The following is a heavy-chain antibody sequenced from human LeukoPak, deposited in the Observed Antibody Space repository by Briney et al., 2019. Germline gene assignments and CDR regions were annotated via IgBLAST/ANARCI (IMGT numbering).Heavy chain of an antibody. V-gene: IGHV4-39*01. CDR1: GGSIRSSSYY. D-gene: IGHD6-19*01. J-gene: IGHJ4*02. Sequence: SETLSLTCTVSGGSIRSSSYYWGWIRQPPGRGLEWIGSIYYSGSTYYNASLKSRGTISVDTSKNQFSLKLNSVTAADTAVYFCARQVVAVAGTGYFDYWGQGTLVTVSS. CDR2: IYYSGST. CDR3: ARQVVAVAGTGYFDY.